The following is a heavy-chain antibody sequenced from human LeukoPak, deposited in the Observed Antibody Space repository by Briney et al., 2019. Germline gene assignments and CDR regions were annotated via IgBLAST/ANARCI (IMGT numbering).Heavy chain of an antibody. J-gene: IGHJ6*03. CDR3: ARAPYCGGDCYSNYYYYMDV. CDR1: GYSFTSYW. CDR2: IYPGDSDT. V-gene: IGHV5-51*01. D-gene: IGHD2-21*01. Sequence: KRGESLKISCKGSGYSFTSYWIGWVRQMPGKGLEWMGIIYPGDSDTRYSPSFQGQVTISADKSISTAYLQWSSLKASDTAMHYCARAPYCGGDCYSNYYYYMDVWGKGTTVTVSS.